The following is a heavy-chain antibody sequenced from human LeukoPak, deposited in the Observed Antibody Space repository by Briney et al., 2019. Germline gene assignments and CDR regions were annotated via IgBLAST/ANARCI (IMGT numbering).Heavy chain of an antibody. J-gene: IGHJ4*02. CDR1: GFTFDDYA. CDR3: TRDYDQWLLRPSFDY. V-gene: IGHV3-49*04. D-gene: IGHD3-22*01. CDR2: IRSKAYGGTT. Sequence: PGGSLRLSCTTSGFTFDDYAMSWVRQAPGQGLEWVGFIRSKAYGGTTDYAASVKGRFIISRDDSKRIVYLQMNSLKTEDTAVYFCTRDYDQWLLRPSFDYWGQGTLVTVSS.